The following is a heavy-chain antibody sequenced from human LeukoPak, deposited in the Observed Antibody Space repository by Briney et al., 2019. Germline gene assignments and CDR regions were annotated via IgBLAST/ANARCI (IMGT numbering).Heavy chain of an antibody. V-gene: IGHV3-23*01. CDR3: ARDYADYVGYFFFDY. CDR2: ISGGGETT. Sequence: GGSLRLSCAASGFTFNNYAMNWVRQAPGKGLEWVSSISGGGETTYYADSAKGRFTIARDNSQNTLYLQMNSLRAEDTAVYYCARDYADYVGYFFFDYWGQGTLVTVSS. D-gene: IGHD4-17*01. CDR1: GFTFNNYA. J-gene: IGHJ4*02.